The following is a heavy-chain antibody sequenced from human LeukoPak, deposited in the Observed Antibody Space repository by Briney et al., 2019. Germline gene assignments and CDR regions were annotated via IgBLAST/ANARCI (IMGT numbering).Heavy chain of an antibody. D-gene: IGHD1-26*01. CDR2: INHSGST. CDR3: ARDGRSYFDY. CDR1: GGSFSGYY. V-gene: IGHV4-34*01. J-gene: IGHJ4*02. Sequence: SETLCLTCAVYGGSFSGYYWSWIRQPPGKGLEWIGEINHSGSTNYNPSLKSRVTISVDTSKNQFSLKLSSVTAADTAVHYCARDGRSYFDYWGQGTLVSASS.